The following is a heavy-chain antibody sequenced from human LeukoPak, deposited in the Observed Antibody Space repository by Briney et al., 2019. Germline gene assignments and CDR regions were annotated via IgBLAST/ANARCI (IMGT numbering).Heavy chain of an antibody. CDR3: ASELRFLEWLPDY. Sequence: GGSLRLSCAASGFTFSSYLMSWVRQAPGKGLEWVSGISGSGDNTYYAAPVQGRFTISRDNSENTLYLQMNSLRAEDTAVYYCASELRFLEWLPDYWGQGTLVTVSS. J-gene: IGHJ4*02. CDR2: ISGSGDNT. V-gene: IGHV3-23*01. CDR1: GFTFSSYL. D-gene: IGHD3-3*01.